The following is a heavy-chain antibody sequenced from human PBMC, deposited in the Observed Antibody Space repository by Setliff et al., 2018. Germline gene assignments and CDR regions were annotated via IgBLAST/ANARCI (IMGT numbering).Heavy chain of an antibody. Sequence: ASVKVSCKASGYTFTDYAMHWVRQAPGQRLEWMGWINPGNGNTKYSQKFQGRVTITRDTSASTAYMELSSLRSEDTAVYFCARESVVVMTTTNYYYYIDVWGEGTTVTVSS. CDR2: INPGNGNT. D-gene: IGHD2-21*01. V-gene: IGHV1-3*01. CDR3: ARESVVVMTTTNYYYYIDV. J-gene: IGHJ6*03. CDR1: GYTFTDYA.